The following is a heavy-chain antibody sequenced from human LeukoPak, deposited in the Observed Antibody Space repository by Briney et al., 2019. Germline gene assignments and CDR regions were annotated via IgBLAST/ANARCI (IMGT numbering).Heavy chain of an antibody. CDR1: GYTFTGYY. V-gene: IGHV1-2*02. D-gene: IGHD2-2*01. CDR3: ARDPGIVVVPAAIEASYYMDV. CDR2: ISPNSGGT. J-gene: IGHJ6*03. Sequence: ASEKVSCKASGYTFTGYYMHWVRQAPGQGLEWMGWISPNSGGTNYAQKFQGRVTMTRDTSISTAYMELSRLRSDDTAVYYCARDPGIVVVPAAIEASYYMDVWGKGTTVTVSS.